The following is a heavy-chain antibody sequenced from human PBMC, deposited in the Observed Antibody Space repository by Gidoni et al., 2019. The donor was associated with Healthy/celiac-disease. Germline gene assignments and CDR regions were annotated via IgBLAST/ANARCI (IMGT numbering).Heavy chain of an antibody. D-gene: IGHD6-6*01. Sequence: ELQLLESGGCLVQPGGSLILSCAASAFTFSSYAMSWVRPAPGKGLEWVAAISGSGGSTYYADSVKGRFTISRDNSKNTLYLQMNSLRDEDTAVYYCAKGARRSSSSRVDYWGQGTLVTVSS. CDR1: AFTFSSYA. CDR3: AKGARRSSSSRVDY. J-gene: IGHJ4*02. V-gene: IGHV3-23*01. CDR2: ISGSGGST.